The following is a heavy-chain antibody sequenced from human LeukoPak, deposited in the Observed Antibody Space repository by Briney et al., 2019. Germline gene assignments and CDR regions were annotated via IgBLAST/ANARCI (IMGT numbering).Heavy chain of an antibody. J-gene: IGHJ4*02. V-gene: IGHV3-21*01. CDR1: GFTFSSYS. D-gene: IGHD2/OR15-2a*01. Sequence: GGSLRLSCAASGFTFSSYSMNWVRQAPGKGLEWVSSISSSSSYIYYADSVKGRFTISRDNAKNSLYLQMNSLRAEDTAIYYCARDYQYGYSTNWYHLAQIDYWGQGTLVTVSS. CDR2: ISSSSSYI. CDR3: ARDYQYGYSTNWYHLAQIDY.